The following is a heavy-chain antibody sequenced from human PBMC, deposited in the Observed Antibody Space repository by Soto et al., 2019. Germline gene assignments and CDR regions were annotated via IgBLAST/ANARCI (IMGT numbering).Heavy chain of an antibody. CDR2: IHKSGST. CDR1: GDSIATXXXXXXYY. V-gene: IGHV4-4*09. Sequence: PXLVKPSGTLSLTCTVSGDSIATXXXXXXYYWSWIRQPPGKGLEWIGYIHKSGSTNNNPSLXXXXXXXXXXXXXXXXXXXXXXTAADTAVYYCARGHFGVINSFFYFYYMDVWGKGTTVTVSS. J-gene: IGHJ6*03. D-gene: IGHD3-3*01. CDR3: ARGHFGVINSFFYFYYMDV.